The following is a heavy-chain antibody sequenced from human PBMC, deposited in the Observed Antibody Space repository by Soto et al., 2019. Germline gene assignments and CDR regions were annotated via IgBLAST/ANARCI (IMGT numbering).Heavy chain of an antibody. CDR2: ISDDGSNK. CDR1: GFTFSSYG. CDR3: AKEWVYDTSGWSFDY. V-gene: IGHV3-30*18. J-gene: IGHJ4*02. D-gene: IGHD3-22*01. Sequence: QVQLVESGGGVVQPGRSLRLSCAASGFTFSSYGMHWVRQAPGKGLEWVAVISDDGSNKYYADSLKGRFTISRDNSKNTLSLQMKSLRAEDTAVYYCAKEWVYDTSGWSFDYWGQGTLVTVSS.